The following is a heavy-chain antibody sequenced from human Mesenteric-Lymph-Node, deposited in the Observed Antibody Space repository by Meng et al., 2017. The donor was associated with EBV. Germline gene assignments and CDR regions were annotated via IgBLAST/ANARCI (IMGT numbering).Heavy chain of an antibody. CDR3: ARLIVGSLSTFDY. J-gene: IGHJ4*02. CDR1: GGSFSNHY. D-gene: IGHD1-26*01. V-gene: IGHV4-34*01. Sequence: QVPPWGPGLLKPSDTLPLTCAFYGGSFSNHYWSWVRQPPGKGLEWIGEINHSGSTSYNPSLKSRVTISVDTAKNQFSLKMSSVTAADTAVYYCARLIVGSLSTFDYWGQGALVTASS. CDR2: INHSGST.